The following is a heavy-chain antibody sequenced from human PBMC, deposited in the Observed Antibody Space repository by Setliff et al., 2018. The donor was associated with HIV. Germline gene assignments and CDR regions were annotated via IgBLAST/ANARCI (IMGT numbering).Heavy chain of an antibody. J-gene: IGHJ4*02. CDR2: ISGSGGST. D-gene: IGHD4-17*01. CDR3: AKDVAGDYNFDY. V-gene: IGHV3-23*01. CDR1: GFTFSSYA. Sequence: GGSLRLSCASSGFTFSSYAMTWVRQAPGKGLEWVSAISGSGGSTYYADSVKGRFTISRDNSKNTLYLQMNSLRAEDTAVYYCAKDVAGDYNFDYWGQGTLVTVSS.